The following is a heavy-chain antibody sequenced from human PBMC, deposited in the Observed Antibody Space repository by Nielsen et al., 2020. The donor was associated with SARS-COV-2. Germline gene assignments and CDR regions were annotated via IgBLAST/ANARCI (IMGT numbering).Heavy chain of an antibody. CDR3: AKGGVVVPAASDYYYYGMDV. CDR2: ISSSSSYI. J-gene: IGHJ6*02. D-gene: IGHD2-2*01. Sequence: VRQAPGKGLEWVSSISSSSSYIYYADSVKGRFTISRDNSKNTLYLQMNSLRAEDTAVYYCAKGGVVVPAASDYYYYGMDVWGQGTTVTVSS. V-gene: IGHV3-21*04.